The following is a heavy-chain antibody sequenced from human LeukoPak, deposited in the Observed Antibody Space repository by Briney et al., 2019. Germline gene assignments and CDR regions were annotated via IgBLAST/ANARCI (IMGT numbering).Heavy chain of an antibody. Sequence: SGPTLVKPTQTLTLTCTPSGLSLNTAGVGVGWIRQPPGKALEWLSLIYWDDDKRYNPSLKTRLTITKDTSKNQVVLTVTNMDPVDTATYYCAKAGYGSGSYLRYYYYGMDVWGQGTTVTVSS. CDR1: GLSLNTAGVG. CDR2: IYWDDDK. CDR3: AKAGYGSGSYLRYYYYGMDV. V-gene: IGHV2-5*02. J-gene: IGHJ6*02. D-gene: IGHD3-10*01.